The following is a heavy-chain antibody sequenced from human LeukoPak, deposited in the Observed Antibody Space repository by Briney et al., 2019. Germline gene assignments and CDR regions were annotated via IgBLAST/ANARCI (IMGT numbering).Heavy chain of an antibody. J-gene: IGHJ4*02. Sequence: SQTLSLTCAISGDSVSSTSAAWNWIRQSPSRGLEWLGRTYYRSKWYNAYAVSVKSRITINPNTSKNQFSLQLNSVTPEDTAVYYCAREAQQLVRPVARPLDYWGQGTLVTVSS. V-gene: IGHV6-1*01. CDR1: GDSVSSTSAA. CDR3: AREAQQLVRPVARPLDY. D-gene: IGHD6-13*01. CDR2: TYYRSKWYN.